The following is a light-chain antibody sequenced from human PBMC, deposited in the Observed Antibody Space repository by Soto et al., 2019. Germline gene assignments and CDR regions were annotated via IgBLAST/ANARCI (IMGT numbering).Light chain of an antibody. V-gene: IGKV3D-15*01. CDR1: QSVSSSY. J-gene: IGKJ1*01. CDR3: QQFNNWPPWP. CDR2: GAS. Sequence: VVTKSLGAVSLPPRERGTLCCRVIQSVSSSYLAWYQQKPGQAPRLLIYGASSRATGIPDRFSGSGSGTEFNLTISSLQSEDFAVYYCQQFNNWPPWPSGQGSKVAIK.